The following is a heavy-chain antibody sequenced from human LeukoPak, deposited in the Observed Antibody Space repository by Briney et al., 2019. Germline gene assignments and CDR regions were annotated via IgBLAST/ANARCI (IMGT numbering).Heavy chain of an antibody. CDR2: IPFDGNTE. J-gene: IGHJ4*02. D-gene: IGHD6-19*01. CDR1: GFALIDYN. Sequence: GGTLRLSCGASGFALIDYNMHWVRPAPGKGLEYVAFIPFDGNTEYYTDSVKGRVTMPRDKSKNTLYLQMNSLRGGDTAVHYCARGAAVALELWGQGTLVTVSS. V-gene: IGHV3-30*02. CDR3: ARGAAVALEL.